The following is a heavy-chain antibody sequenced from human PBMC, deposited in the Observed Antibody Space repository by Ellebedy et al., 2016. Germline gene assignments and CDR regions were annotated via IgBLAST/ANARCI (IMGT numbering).Heavy chain of an antibody. CDR1: GGPISSRTYY. J-gene: IGHJ4*02. CDR3: ARDNYSNTRGYYYFPPYAFDS. Sequence: SETLSLXXTVSGGPISSRTYYWGWIRQPPGKGLEWIGSIYYSGSTYYSPSLKTRVTISIDTSRNQFSLKLSSVTAADTAVYYCARDNYSNTRGYYYFPPYAFDSWGQGTLVTVSS. CDR2: IYYSGST. V-gene: IGHV4-39*02. D-gene: IGHD3-22*01.